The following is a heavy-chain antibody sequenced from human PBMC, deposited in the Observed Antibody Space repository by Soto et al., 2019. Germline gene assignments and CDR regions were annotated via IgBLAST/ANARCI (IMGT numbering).Heavy chain of an antibody. J-gene: IGHJ4*02. CDR2: ISGSGGST. D-gene: IGHD4-17*01. Sequence: PGGSLRLSCAASGFTFSSYAMSWVRQAPGKGLEWVSAISGSGGSTYYADSVKGRFTISRDNSKNTLYLQMNSLRAEDTAVYYCAKDIGYGDRNSLIDYWGQGTLVTVSS. CDR3: AKDIGYGDRNSLIDY. V-gene: IGHV3-23*01. CDR1: GFTFSSYA.